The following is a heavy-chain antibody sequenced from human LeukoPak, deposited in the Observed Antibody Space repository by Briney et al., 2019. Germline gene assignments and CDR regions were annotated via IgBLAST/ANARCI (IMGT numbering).Heavy chain of an antibody. CDR2: ISGSGGST. CDR1: GFTFSSYG. Sequence: PGGSLRLSCAASGFTFSSYGMSWVRQAPGKGLEWVSAISGSGGSTYYADSVKGRFTISRDNSKNTLYLQTNSLRAEDTAVYYCANGSPGVVAATRSYYYYMDVWGKGTTVTISS. J-gene: IGHJ6*03. V-gene: IGHV3-23*01. CDR3: ANGSPGVVAATRSYYYYMDV. D-gene: IGHD2-15*01.